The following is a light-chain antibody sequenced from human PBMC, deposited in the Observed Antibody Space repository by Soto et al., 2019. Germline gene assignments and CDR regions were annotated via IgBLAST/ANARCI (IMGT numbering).Light chain of an antibody. J-gene: IGKJ1*01. Sequence: EIVLTQSPGTQSLSPGERATLSCRASQSVTNSYLTWYQQKPGQAPRLLISAASIRATGIPDRFSGSGSVRDFTLTISRQGPENSAVYYCQRYGTSPRTFGQGTKVEIK. CDR2: AAS. CDR1: QSVTNSY. V-gene: IGKV3-20*01. CDR3: QRYGTSPRT.